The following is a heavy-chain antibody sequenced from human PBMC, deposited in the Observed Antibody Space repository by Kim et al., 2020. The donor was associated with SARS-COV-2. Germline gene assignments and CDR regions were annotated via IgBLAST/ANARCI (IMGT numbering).Heavy chain of an antibody. J-gene: IGHJ6*02. V-gene: IGHV3-48*04. Sequence: GGSLRLSCAASGFTFSSYSMNWVRQAPGKGLEWVSYISSSSSTIYYADSVKGRFTISRDNAKNSLYLQMNSLRAEDTAVYYCARDPGVLWFGFKSYYYYGMDVWGQGTTVTVSS. CDR3: ARDPGVLWFGFKSYYYYGMDV. D-gene: IGHD3-10*01. CDR2: ISSSSSTI. CDR1: GFTFSSYS.